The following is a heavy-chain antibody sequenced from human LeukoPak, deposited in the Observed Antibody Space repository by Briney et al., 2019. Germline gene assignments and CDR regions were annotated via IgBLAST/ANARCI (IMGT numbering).Heavy chain of an antibody. D-gene: IGHD3-10*01. CDR2: INHSGST. J-gene: IGHJ5*02. CDR3: AGGRRNNMVRGFLVGWFDP. CDR1: GGSFSGYY. Sequence: SETLSLTCAVYGGSFSGYYWSWIHQPPGKGLEWIGEINHSGSTHYNPSLKSRVTISVDTAKNQFSLKLSPVTAADTAVYFCAGGRRNNMVRGFLVGWFDPWGQGTLVTVSS. V-gene: IGHV4-34*01.